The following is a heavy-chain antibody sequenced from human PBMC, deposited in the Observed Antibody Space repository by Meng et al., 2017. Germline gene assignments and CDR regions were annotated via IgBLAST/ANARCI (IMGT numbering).Heavy chain of an antibody. CDR3: ARDLPPSYFDY. CDR1: GFTFGSYS. CDR2: ISGGGSYI. J-gene: IGHJ4*02. Sequence: GESLKISCAASGFTFGSYSIHWVRQAPGKGLEWVSSISGGGSYIYYADSVRGRFTISRDNARNSLYLRMNSLRVEDTAVYYCARDLPPSYFDYWGQGTLVTSPQ. V-gene: IGHV3-21*01.